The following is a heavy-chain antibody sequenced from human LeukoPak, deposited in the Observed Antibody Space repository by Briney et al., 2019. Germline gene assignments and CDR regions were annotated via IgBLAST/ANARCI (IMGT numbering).Heavy chain of an antibody. J-gene: IGHJ4*02. CDR2: IYTSGST. Sequence: SETLSLTCTVSGGSISSGSYYWSWIRQPAGKGLEWIGRIYTSGSTNYNPSLKSRVTISVDTSKNQFSLKLSSATAADTAVYYCARSDSSGYYYVSYFDYWGQGTLVTVSS. CDR3: ARSDSSGYYYVSYFDY. CDR1: GGSISSGSYY. D-gene: IGHD3-22*01. V-gene: IGHV4-61*02.